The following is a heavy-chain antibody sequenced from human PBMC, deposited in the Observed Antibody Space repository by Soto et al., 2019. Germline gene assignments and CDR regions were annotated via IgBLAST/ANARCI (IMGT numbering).Heavy chain of an antibody. Sequence: QPGGSLRLSCAASGFTFSSYEMNWVRQAPGKGLEWVSYISSSGSTIYYADSVKGRFTISRDNAKNSLYLQMNSLRAEDTAVYYCAREVFEYSHPGAFDYWGQGTLVTVSS. CDR3: AREVFEYSHPGAFDY. CDR2: ISSSGSTI. V-gene: IGHV3-48*03. J-gene: IGHJ4*02. CDR1: GFTFSSYE. D-gene: IGHD1-20*01.